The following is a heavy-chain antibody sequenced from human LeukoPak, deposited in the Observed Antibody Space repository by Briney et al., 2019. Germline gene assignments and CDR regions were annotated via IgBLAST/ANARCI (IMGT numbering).Heavy chain of an antibody. CDR1: GFTFSDYY. Sequence: GGSLRLSCAASGFTFSDYYMSWIRQAPGKGLEWVSYISSSGSTIYYADSVKGRFTISRDNSKNTLYLQMNSLRAEDTAVYYCARDLAGDDAFDIWGQGTMVTVSS. D-gene: IGHD4-17*01. V-gene: IGHV3-11*01. CDR2: ISSSGSTI. J-gene: IGHJ3*02. CDR3: ARDLAGDDAFDI.